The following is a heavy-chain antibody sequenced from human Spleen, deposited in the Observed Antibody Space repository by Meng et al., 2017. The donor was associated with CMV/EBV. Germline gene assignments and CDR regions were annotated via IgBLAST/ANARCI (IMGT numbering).Heavy chain of an antibody. CDR1: GYTFTSYD. CDR2: IIPMFGAA. D-gene: IGHD1-14*01. CDR3: AREPEATYPEYTGYYFDY. J-gene: IGHJ4*02. Sequence: SVKVSCKASGYTFTSYDINWVRQAPGQGLEWMGRIIPMFGAANYAQKFQGRVTITTDESTSTAYMELSSLTSDDTAVYYCAREPEATYPEYTGYYFDYWGQGTLVTVSS. V-gene: IGHV1-69*05.